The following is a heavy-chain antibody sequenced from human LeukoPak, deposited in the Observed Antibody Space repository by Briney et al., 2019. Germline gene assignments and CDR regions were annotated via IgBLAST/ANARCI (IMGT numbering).Heavy chain of an antibody. CDR2: IYYSGST. D-gene: IGHD3-22*01. Sequence: SETLSLTCTVSGGSISSYYWSWIRQPPGKGLEWIGYIYYSGSTNYNPSLKSRVTISIDTSKNQFSLKLSSVTAADTAVYYCARVHYYDSSGYYPHFDYWGQGTLVTVSS. CDR3: ARVHYYDSSGYYPHFDY. CDR1: GGSISSYY. J-gene: IGHJ4*02. V-gene: IGHV4-59*01.